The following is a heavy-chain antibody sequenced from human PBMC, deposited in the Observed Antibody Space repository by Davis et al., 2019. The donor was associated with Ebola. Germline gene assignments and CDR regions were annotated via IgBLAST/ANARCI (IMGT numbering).Heavy chain of an antibody. V-gene: IGHV4-34*01. J-gene: IGHJ3*02. CDR3: ARQDCSSTSCYRGGLQADAFDI. CDR2: INHSGST. CDR1: GGSFSGYY. D-gene: IGHD2-2*01. Sequence: MPSETLSLTCAVYGGSFSGYYWSWIRQPPGKGLEWIGEINHSGSTNYNPSLKSRVTISVDKSKNQFSLKLSSVTAADTAVYYCARQDCSSTSCYRGGLQADAFDIWGQGTMVTVSS.